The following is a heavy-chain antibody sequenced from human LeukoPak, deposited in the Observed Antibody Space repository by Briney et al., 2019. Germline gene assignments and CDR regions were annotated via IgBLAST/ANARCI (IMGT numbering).Heavy chain of an antibody. J-gene: IGHJ3*02. CDR3: ARIKPPYGSGWYFGAFDI. Sequence: PSETLSLTCAVHGGSFSGYYWSWIRQPPGKGLEWIGEINHSGSTNYNPSLKSRVTISVDTSKNQFSLKLSSVTAADTAVYYRARIKPPYGSGWYFGAFDIWGQGAMVTVSS. CDR1: GGSFSGYY. CDR2: INHSGST. D-gene: IGHD6-19*01. V-gene: IGHV4-34*01.